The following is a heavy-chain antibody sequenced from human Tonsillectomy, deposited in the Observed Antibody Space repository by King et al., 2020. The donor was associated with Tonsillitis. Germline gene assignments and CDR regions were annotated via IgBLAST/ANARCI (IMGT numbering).Heavy chain of an antibody. D-gene: IGHD3-10*01. Sequence: VQLVESGGGLVQPGGSLRLSCAASGFTSNTYAMSWVRQAPGKGLEWVSAISGSGGGTYYADSVKGRFTISRDSSKNTLYLQMNSLRAEDTAVYYCAKFAPITMVRDLRPSYGMDVWGQGTTVTVSS. CDR3: AKFAPITMVRDLRPSYGMDV. CDR2: ISGSGGGT. CDR1: GFTSNTYA. V-gene: IGHV3-23*04. J-gene: IGHJ6*02.